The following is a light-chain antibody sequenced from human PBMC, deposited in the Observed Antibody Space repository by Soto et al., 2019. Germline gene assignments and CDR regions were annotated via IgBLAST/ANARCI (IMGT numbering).Light chain of an antibody. J-gene: IGLJ1*01. CDR3: SSYTSSSTLV. CDR1: SSDVGSHNY. Sequence: QSVLTQPASVSGSLGQSITISCTGTSSDVGSHNYVSWYQQHPGKAPKLMIYEVSNRPSGVSNRFTGSKSGNTASLTISGLQAEDEADYYCSSYTSSSTLVFGTGTKLTVL. CDR2: EVS. V-gene: IGLV2-14*01.